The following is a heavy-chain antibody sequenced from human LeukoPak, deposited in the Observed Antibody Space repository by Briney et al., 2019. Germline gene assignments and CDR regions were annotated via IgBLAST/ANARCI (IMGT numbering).Heavy chain of an antibody. Sequence: NPSETLSLTCTVSGGSISNYYWSWVRQPAGKGLEWIGRIYTSGNTNYNPSLKSRVTMSVDTSKNQFSLKLSSVTAADTAVYYCARDLGDGDYIRNNYYYYYMDVWGRGTTVTISS. V-gene: IGHV4-4*07. CDR3: ARDLGDGDYIRNNYYYYYMDV. CDR2: IYTSGNT. CDR1: GGSISNYY. J-gene: IGHJ6*03. D-gene: IGHD4-17*01.